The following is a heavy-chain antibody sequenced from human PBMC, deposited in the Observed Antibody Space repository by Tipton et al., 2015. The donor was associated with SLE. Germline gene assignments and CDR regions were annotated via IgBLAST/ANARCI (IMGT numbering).Heavy chain of an antibody. V-gene: IGHV4-31*03. Sequence: TLSLTCTVSGGSISSGGYYWSWIRQHPGKGLEWIGYIYYSGSTYYNPSLKSRVTISVDTSKNQFSLKLSSVTAADTAVYYCARGGFGVVIPYYYYYMDVWGKGTTVTASS. CDR3: ARGGFGVVIPYYYYYMDV. CDR2: IYYSGST. J-gene: IGHJ6*03. CDR1: GGSISSGGYY. D-gene: IGHD3-3*01.